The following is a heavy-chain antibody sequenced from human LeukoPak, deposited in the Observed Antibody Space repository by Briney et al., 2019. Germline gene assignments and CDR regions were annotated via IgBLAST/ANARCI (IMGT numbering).Heavy chain of an antibody. CDR1: GGSISSSSSY. Sequence: PSETLSLTCTVSGGSISSSSSYWGWIRQPPGTGLEWIGSIYYSGSTYYNPSLKSRVTISVDTSKNQFSLKLSSVTAADTAVYYCARKGAVAGTRWFDPWGQGTLVTVSS. CDR2: IYYSGST. V-gene: IGHV4-39*01. CDR3: ARKGAVAGTRWFDP. D-gene: IGHD6-19*01. J-gene: IGHJ5*02.